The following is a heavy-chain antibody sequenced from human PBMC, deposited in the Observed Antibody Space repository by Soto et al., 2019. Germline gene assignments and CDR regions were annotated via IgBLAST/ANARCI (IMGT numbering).Heavy chain of an antibody. CDR1: GYTFNRHG. D-gene: IGHD2-8*01. CDR2: ISAYNGNT. Sequence: ASVKVSCKASGYTFNRHGITWVRQAPGQGLEWMGWISAYNGNTNYAQKLQGRVTMTTDTSTSTAYMELRSLRSDDTAVYYCARDGYCTNGVCSTDDAFDIWGQGTMVTVSS. CDR3: ARDGYCTNGVCSTDDAFDI. V-gene: IGHV1-18*04. J-gene: IGHJ3*02.